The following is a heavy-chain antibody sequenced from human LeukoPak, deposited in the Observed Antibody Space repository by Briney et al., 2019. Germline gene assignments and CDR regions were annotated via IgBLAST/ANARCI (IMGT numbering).Heavy chain of an antibody. D-gene: IGHD4-17*01. V-gene: IGHV3-48*03. CDR3: AREGATVTTYGMDV. J-gene: IGHJ6*04. CDR2: ISSSGSTI. Sequence: PGGSLRLSCAASGFTFNSYEMNWVRQAPGEGLEWVSYISSSGSTIYYADSVKGRFTISRDNAKNSLYLQMNSLRAEDTAVYYCAREGATVTTYGMDVWGKGTTVTVSS. CDR1: GFTFNSYE.